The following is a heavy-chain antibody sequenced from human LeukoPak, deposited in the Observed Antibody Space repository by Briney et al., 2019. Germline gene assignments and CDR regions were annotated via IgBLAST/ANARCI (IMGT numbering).Heavy chain of an antibody. CDR2: INPKRGGT. CDR1: GYSFTGYY. J-gene: IGHJ6*02. CDR3: ARARYYGSGSYYRYYGMDV. V-gene: IGHV1-2*06. D-gene: IGHD3-10*01. Sequence: GASVKVSCKASGYSFTGYYMHWVRQAPGQGLEWMGRINPKRGGTNYAQKFQGRVTLTRDTSISTAHMELSRLTSDDTAVYYCARARYYGSGSYYRYYGMDVWGQGTTVTVSS.